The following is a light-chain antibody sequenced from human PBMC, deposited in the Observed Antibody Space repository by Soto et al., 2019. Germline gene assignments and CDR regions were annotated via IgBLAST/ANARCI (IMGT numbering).Light chain of an antibody. CDR3: QQRSDWTYT. CDR2: DAS. V-gene: IGKV3-11*01. Sequence: EIVLTQSPATLSLSPGERATLSCRASRSGFSYLAWYQQKPGQSPRLLIYDASNRATGIPARFSGSGSGTDFTLTISRLEPEDFAVYYCQQRSDWTYTFGQGTKLEI. CDR1: RSGFSY. J-gene: IGKJ2*01.